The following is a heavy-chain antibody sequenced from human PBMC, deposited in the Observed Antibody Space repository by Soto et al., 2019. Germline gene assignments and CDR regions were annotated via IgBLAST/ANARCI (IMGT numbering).Heavy chain of an antibody. CDR2: ISGSGGST. D-gene: IGHD6-13*01. CDR3: ARRGPGTYFDY. CDR1: GFTFSSYA. V-gene: IGHV3-23*01. Sequence: EVQLLDSGGGLVQPGGSLRLSCAASGFTFSSYAMNWVRQAPGKGLEWVSVISGSGGSTYYADSVKGRFTISRDNSKNTLYIQMNSLRAEDTAVYYCARRGPGTYFDYLGQGTLVTVSS. J-gene: IGHJ4*02.